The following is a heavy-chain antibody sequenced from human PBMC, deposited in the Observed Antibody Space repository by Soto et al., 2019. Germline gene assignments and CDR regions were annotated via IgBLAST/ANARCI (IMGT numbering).Heavy chain of an antibody. CDR3: VSGQGTEV. J-gene: IGHJ4*02. V-gene: IGHV4-39*01. D-gene: IGHD1-1*01. CDR1: GGSISSSSYY. CDR2: IYYSGST. Sequence: QLQLQESGPGLVKPSETLSLTCSVSGGSISSSSYYWGWIRQPAGKGLEWIGSIYYSGSTYYNPSLKSRVTIPVDTSKNQFSLKLSSVTAADTAVYYCVSGQGTEVWGKGTLVTVSS.